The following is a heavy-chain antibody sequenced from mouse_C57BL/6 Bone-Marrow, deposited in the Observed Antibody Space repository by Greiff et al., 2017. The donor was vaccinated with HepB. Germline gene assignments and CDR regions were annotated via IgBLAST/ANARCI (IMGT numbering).Heavy chain of an antibody. CDR3: ARHGRYDAMDY. J-gene: IGHJ4*01. CDR1: GFTFSDYY. Sequence: DVQLVESGGGLVQPGGSLKLSCAASGFTFSDYYMYWVRQTPEKRLEWVAYISNGGGSTYYPDTVKGRFTISRDNAKNTLYLQIRRLKSEDTSLYYCARHGRYDAMDYWGQGTSVTVSS. V-gene: IGHV5-12*01. CDR2: ISNGGGST.